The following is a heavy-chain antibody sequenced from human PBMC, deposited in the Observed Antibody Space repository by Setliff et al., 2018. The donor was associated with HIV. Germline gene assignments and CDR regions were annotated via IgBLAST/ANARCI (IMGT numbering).Heavy chain of an antibody. J-gene: IGHJ5*02. D-gene: IGHD4-17*01. V-gene: IGHV4-34*01. Sequence: KTSETLSLTCAVYGGSFPAYYWNWVRQPPGKGLEWIGEINYSGDTTYNPSLKSRANMFIDTSKKQFSLKVASVTAADTAVYYCVRQHGDYAFDPWGQGTLVTVSS. CDR2: INYSGDT. CDR3: VRQHGDYAFDP. CDR1: GGSFPAYY.